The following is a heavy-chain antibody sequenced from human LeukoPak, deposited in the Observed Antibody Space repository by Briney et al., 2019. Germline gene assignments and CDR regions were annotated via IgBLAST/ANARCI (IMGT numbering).Heavy chain of an antibody. J-gene: IGHJ4*02. D-gene: IGHD5-18*01. V-gene: IGHV3-11*04. Sequence: GGSLRLSCAASGFTFSDYYMSWIRQAPGQGLEWVSYISSSGSTIYYADSLKGRFTITRDNAKNSLYLQMNSLRAEDTAVYYCARGFRRGYSYGYNFDHWGQGTLVTVSS. CDR3: ARGFRRGYSYGYNFDH. CDR2: ISSSGSTI. CDR1: GFTFSDYY.